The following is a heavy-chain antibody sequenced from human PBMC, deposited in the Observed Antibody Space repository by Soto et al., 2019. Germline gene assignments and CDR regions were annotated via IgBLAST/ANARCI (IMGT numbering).Heavy chain of an antibody. CDR2: INPSGGST. CDR3: AREVLRFLEWLSTYGMDV. J-gene: IGHJ6*02. CDR1: GYTFTSYY. Sequence: ASVKVSCKASGYTFTSYYMHWVRQAPGQGLEWMGIINPSGGSTSYAQKFQGRVTMTRDTSTSTVYMELSSLRSEDTAVYYCAREVLRFLEWLSTYGMDVWGQGTTVTVSS. V-gene: IGHV1-46*01. D-gene: IGHD3-3*01.